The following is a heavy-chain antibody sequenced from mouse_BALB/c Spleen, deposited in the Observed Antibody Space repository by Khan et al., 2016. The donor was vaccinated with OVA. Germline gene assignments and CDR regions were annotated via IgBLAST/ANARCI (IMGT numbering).Heavy chain of an antibody. J-gene: IGHJ4*01. CDR1: GFSLSTSGLG. CDR3: GRMHGNYCYAVDY. D-gene: IGHD2-1*01. V-gene: IGHV8-12*01. CDR2: IYWDDDK. Sequence: QVTLKESGPGILQPSQTLSLTCSFSGFSLSTSGLGLTWIRQPSGKGLEWMVHIYWDDDKRYNPSLKSRLTISKDTSSNQVFLKITSVDTADAATFYCGRMHGNYCYAVDYWGQGTSVTVSA.